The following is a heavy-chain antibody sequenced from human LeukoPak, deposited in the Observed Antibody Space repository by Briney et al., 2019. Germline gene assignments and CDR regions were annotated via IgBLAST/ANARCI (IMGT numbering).Heavy chain of an antibody. D-gene: IGHD3-9*01. Sequence: GGSLRLSCAASGFTFSSYAMNWVRQAPGKGLKWVSGISESGAITHYADSVKGRFTISRDNSKATVFLQMNSLRAEDTAVYYCAVSVRFERVWHYFNNWGQGTQVTVSS. CDR2: ISESGAIT. CDR1: GFTFSSYA. V-gene: IGHV3-23*01. CDR3: AVSVRFERVWHYFNN. J-gene: IGHJ4*02.